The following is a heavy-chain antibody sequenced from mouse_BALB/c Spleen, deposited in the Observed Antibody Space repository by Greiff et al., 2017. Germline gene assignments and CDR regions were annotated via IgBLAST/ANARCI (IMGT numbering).Heavy chain of an antibody. Sequence: LVESGAELVRPGSSVKISCKASGYAFSSYWMNWVKQRPGQGLEWIGQIYPGDGDTNYNGKFKGKATLTADKSSSTAYMQLSSLTSEDSAVYFCARSEYGNYGAYWGQGTLVTVSA. CDR1: GYAFSSYW. V-gene: IGHV1-80*01. CDR2: IYPGDGDT. D-gene: IGHD2-10*02. J-gene: IGHJ3*01. CDR3: ARSEYGNYGAY.